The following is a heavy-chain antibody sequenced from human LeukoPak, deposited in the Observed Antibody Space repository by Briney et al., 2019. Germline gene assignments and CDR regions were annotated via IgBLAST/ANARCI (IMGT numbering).Heavy chain of an antibody. D-gene: IGHD3-22*01. J-gene: IGHJ4*02. CDR1: GGSISSYD. Sequence: SETLSLTCTVSGGSISSYDWSWIRQPAGNGLDWIGCIYSSGNTNYNPSLKSRVTMSVDTSKNQFSLKLTSATAADTAVYYCARVCDSTGYYLDDWGQGTPVTVSS. V-gene: IGHV4-4*07. CDR3: ARVCDSTGYYLDD. CDR2: IYSSGNT.